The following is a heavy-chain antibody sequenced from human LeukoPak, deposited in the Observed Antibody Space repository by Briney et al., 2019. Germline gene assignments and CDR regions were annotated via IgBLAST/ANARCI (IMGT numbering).Heavy chain of an antibody. D-gene: IGHD3-10*01. V-gene: IGHV4-39*01. Sequence: SETLSLTCTVSGGSISSYYWGWIRQPPGKGLEWIGSIYYSGTTYYNPSLKSRVTISVDTSKNQFSLKLSSVTAADTAVYYCARGSYKGDYYFDYWGQGTLVTVSS. J-gene: IGHJ4*02. CDR1: GGSISSYY. CDR3: ARGSYKGDYYFDY. CDR2: IYYSGTT.